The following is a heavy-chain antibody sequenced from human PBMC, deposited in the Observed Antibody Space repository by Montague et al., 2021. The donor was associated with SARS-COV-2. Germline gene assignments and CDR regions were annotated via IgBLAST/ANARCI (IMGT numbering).Heavy chain of an antibody. CDR3: ARIRDYDILTGSYSAFDY. D-gene: IGHD3-9*01. V-gene: IGHV2-70*01. CDR1: GFSRSTSGMG. Sequence: PALVKPTQTLTLTCNFSGFSRSTSGMGVSWIRQPPGKALEWLALSDWDDEKYYSTSLKTRLTIAKDTSKNQVGLTMTNMDPVDTATYYCARIRDYDILTGSYSAFDYWGQGTLVTVSS. J-gene: IGHJ4*02. CDR2: SDWDDEK.